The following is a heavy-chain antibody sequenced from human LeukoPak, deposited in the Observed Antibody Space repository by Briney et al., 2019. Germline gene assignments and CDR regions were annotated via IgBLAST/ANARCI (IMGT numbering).Heavy chain of an antibody. CDR3: VSRRSLGYCSSTSCRSGPDY. D-gene: IGHD2-2*01. Sequence: SETLSLTCAVYGGSSSGYYWSWIRHPPGKGLEWIGEINHSGSTNYNPSLKSRVTISVDTSKNQFSLKLSSVTATDTAVYYCVSRRSLGYCSSTSCRSGPDYWGQGTLVTVSS. CDR2: INHSGST. V-gene: IGHV4-34*01. CDR1: GGSSSGYY. J-gene: IGHJ4*02.